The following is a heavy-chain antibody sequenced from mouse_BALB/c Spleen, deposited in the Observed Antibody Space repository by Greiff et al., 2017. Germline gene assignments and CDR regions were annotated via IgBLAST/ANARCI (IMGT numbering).Heavy chain of an antibody. Sequence: EVQRVESGGGLVQPGGSLKLSCAASGFTFSSYCMSWVRQTPDKRLELVATINSNGGSTYYPDSVKGRFTISRDNATNTLYLQMSSLKSEDTAMYYCARGGPSRYGYDEGFAYWGQGTLVTVSA. V-gene: IGHV5-6-3*01. D-gene: IGHD2-2*01. CDR2: INSNGGST. J-gene: IGHJ3*01. CDR3: ARGGPSRYGYDEGFAY. CDR1: GFTFSSYC.